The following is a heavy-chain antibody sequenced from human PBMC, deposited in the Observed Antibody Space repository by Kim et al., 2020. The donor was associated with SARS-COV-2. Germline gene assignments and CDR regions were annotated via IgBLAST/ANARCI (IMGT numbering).Heavy chain of an antibody. D-gene: IGHD6-19*01. Sequence: SQTLSLTCAISGDSVSSTRAVWNWIRQSPSRGLEWLGKTYYRSRWYSDYAVSVSSRIRINPDTSKNQFSLQLDSLTPDDTAVYYCASGWALNSWGQGTLV. V-gene: IGHV6-1*01. CDR1: GDSVSSTRAV. J-gene: IGHJ4*02. CDR3: ASGWALNS. CDR2: TYYRSRWYS.